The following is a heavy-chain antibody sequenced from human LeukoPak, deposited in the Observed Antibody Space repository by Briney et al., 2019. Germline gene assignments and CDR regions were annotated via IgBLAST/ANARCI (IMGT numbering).Heavy chain of an antibody. Sequence: ASVKVSCKASGYTITSYDINWVRQATGQGLEWMGWMNPNSGNTGYAQKFQGRVTMTRNTSISTAYMELSSLRSEDTAVYYCARGLVVVPAALDYWGQGTLVTVSS. J-gene: IGHJ4*02. V-gene: IGHV1-8*01. CDR2: MNPNSGNT. CDR3: ARGLVVVPAALDY. CDR1: GYTITSYD. D-gene: IGHD2-2*01.